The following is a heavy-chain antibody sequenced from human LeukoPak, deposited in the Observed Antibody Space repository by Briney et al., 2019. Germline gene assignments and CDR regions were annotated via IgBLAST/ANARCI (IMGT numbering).Heavy chain of an antibody. Sequence: SETLSLTCTVSGGFISSGSYYWSWIRQPAGKGVEWIGRIYTSGSTNYNPSLKSRVTISVDTSKHQFCLKLSSVTAADTAVYYCTRMENELVLWFGELMSALDSWLGGTLVSDSS. CDR2: IYTSGST. J-gene: IGHJ3*02. CDR1: GGFISSGSYY. V-gene: IGHV4-61*02. D-gene: IGHD3-10*01. CDR3: TRMENELVLWFGELMSALDS.